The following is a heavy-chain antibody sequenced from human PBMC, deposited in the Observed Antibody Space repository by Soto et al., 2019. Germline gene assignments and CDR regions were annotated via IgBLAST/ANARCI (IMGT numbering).Heavy chain of an antibody. J-gene: IGHJ4*02. Sequence: SETLSLTCGVYGGSFSGYYWSWIRQPPGKGLEWIGEINHSGSTNYNPSLKSRVTMSVDTSKNQFSLKLSSVTAADTAVYYCARGRVSSGWYRDYWGQGTLVTVSS. V-gene: IGHV4-34*01. CDR1: GGSFSGYY. CDR3: ARGRVSSGWYRDY. D-gene: IGHD6-19*01. CDR2: INHSGST.